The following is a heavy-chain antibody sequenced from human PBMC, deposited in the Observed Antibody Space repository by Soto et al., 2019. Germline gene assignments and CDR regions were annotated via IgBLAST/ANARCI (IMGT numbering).Heavy chain of an antibody. CDR2: INPSGGST. CDR1: GYTFTSYY. CDR3: ASPGLVATAYYYGMDV. Sequence: ASVKVSCKESGYTFTSYYRHWVRQAPGQGLEWMGIINPSGGSTSYAQKFQGRVTMTRDTSTSTVYMELSSLRSEDTAVYYCASPGLVATAYYYGMDVWGQGTTVTVSS. V-gene: IGHV1-46*03. J-gene: IGHJ6*02. D-gene: IGHD5-12*01.